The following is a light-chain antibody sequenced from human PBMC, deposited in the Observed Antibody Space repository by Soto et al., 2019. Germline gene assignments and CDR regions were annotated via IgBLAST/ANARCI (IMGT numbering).Light chain of an antibody. CDR1: QRISSY. Sequence: IQMAQSPSSLSASIGDRVIITCRASQRISSYVNWYQQKPGQAPNLLIYTASTLQGGVPSRFSGSGSGTDFTLTISSLQPEDFATYYCQQSYNTPITFGQGTRLEIK. CDR3: QQSYNTPIT. CDR2: TAS. V-gene: IGKV1-39*01. J-gene: IGKJ5*01.